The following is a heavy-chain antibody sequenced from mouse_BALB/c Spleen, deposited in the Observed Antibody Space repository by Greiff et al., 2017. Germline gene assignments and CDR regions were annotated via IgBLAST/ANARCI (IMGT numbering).Heavy chain of an antibody. CDR1: GYTFTSYW. CDR3: ERSGSTMVTTCHY. D-gene: IGHD2-1*01. J-gene: IGHJ2*01. Sequence: VQLQQSGAELAKPGASVKMSCKASGYTFTSYWMHWVKQRPGQGLEWIGYINPSTGYTEYNQKFKDKATLTADKSSSTAYMQLSSLTSEDSAVYYCERSGSTMVTTCHYWGQGTTLTVSS. V-gene: IGHV1-7*01. CDR2: INPSTGYT.